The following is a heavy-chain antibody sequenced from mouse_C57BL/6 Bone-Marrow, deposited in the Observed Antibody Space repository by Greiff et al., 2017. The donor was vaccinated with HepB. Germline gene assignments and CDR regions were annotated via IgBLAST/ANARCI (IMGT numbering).Heavy chain of an antibody. CDR2: IYPGDGDT. D-gene: IGHD1-1*01. J-gene: IGHJ1*03. V-gene: IGHV1-82*01. CDR3: AAYLLLRYEYFDV. CDR1: GYAFSSSW. Sequence: QVQLQQSGPELVKPGASVKISCKASGYAFSSSWMNWVKQRPGKGLEWIGRIYPGDGDTNYNGKFKGKATLTADKSSSTAYMQLSSLTSEDSAVYFCAAYLLLRYEYFDVWGTGTTVTVSS.